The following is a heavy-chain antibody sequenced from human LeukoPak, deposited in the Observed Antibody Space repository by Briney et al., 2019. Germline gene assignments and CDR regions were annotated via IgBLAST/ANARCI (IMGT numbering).Heavy chain of an antibody. CDR2: ISGSGDRT. CDR1: GFTFNSYA. V-gene: IGHV3-23*01. CDR3: ARGGTSYYYMDV. Sequence: GGPLRLSCAASGFTFNSYAMSWVRQAPGKGLEWVSAISGSGDRTSYADSVKGRLTISRDNSKNTLYLQLNTVRAEDTALYYCARGGTSYYYMDVWGNGTTVTVSS. D-gene: IGHD3-10*01. J-gene: IGHJ6*03.